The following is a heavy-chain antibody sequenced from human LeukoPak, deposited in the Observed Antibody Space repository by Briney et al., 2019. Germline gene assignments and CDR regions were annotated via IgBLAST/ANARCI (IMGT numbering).Heavy chain of an antibody. Sequence: SETLSLTCTVSGGSISSGSYYWSWIRQPAGKGLEWIGRIYTSGSTNYNPSLKSRVTISVDTSKNQFSLKLSSVTAADTAVYYCARRITIIGVVTHDAFDIWGQGTMVTVSS. J-gene: IGHJ3*02. CDR2: IYTSGST. D-gene: IGHD3-3*01. CDR3: ARRITIIGVVTHDAFDI. CDR1: GGSISSGSYY. V-gene: IGHV4-61*02.